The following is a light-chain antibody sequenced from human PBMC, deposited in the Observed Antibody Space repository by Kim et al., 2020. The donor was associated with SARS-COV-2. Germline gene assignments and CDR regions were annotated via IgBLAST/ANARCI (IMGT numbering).Light chain of an antibody. J-gene: IGLJ2*01. CDR2: DNG. CDR3: GIWDRSLKTGL. Sequence: GXTVTLSVSRSHPTLDGNAVFWCQQFPGAAPKLVIYDNGNRPSGVPDRFIGSKSGTSATLTITGLETGDEADYYCGIWDRSLKTGLFGGGTKLTVL. V-gene: IGLV1-51*01. CDR1: HPTLDGNA.